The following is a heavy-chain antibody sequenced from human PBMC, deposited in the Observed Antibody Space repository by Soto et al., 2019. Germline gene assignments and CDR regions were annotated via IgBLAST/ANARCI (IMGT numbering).Heavy chain of an antibody. CDR3: ARHYYDTLTEETNWFDP. CDR1: GGSISSYY. CDR2: MYYSGST. D-gene: IGHD3-9*01. Sequence: PSETLSLTCTVSGGSISSYYWSWIRQPPGQGLEWIGSMYYSGSTNYNLSLKSRLSISVDTSKNQFSLKLSSVTAADTAIYYCARHYYDTLTEETNWFDPWGQGTLVTVSS. J-gene: IGHJ5*02. V-gene: IGHV4-59*08.